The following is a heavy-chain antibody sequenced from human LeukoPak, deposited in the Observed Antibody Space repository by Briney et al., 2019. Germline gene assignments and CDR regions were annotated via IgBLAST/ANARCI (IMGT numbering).Heavy chain of an antibody. CDR3: ARSRILLYYYYGMDV. Sequence: SETLSLTCAVYGGSFSGYYWSWIRQPPGKGREWIGEINHSGSTNYNPSLKSRVTISVDTSKNQFFLKLSSVTAADTAVYYCARSRILLYYYYGMDVWGQGTTVTVSS. CDR2: INHSGST. CDR1: GGSFSGYY. V-gene: IGHV4-34*01. D-gene: IGHD2-15*01. J-gene: IGHJ6*02.